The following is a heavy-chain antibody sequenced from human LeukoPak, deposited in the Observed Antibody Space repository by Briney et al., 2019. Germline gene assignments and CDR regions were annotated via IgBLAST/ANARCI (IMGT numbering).Heavy chain of an antibody. D-gene: IGHD5-12*01. CDR3: SKRDIVAGVVDR. Sequence: PGGSLRLSCAASGFFFSTYAMGWVRQAPGKGLEWVSIISDNGVYAYYADSVKGRFTISRDNSKDTLYLQMNSLRAEDTAVYYCSKRDIVAGVVDRWGQGALVTVSS. CDR2: ISDNGVYA. CDR1: GFFFSTYA. V-gene: IGHV3-23*01. J-gene: IGHJ4*02.